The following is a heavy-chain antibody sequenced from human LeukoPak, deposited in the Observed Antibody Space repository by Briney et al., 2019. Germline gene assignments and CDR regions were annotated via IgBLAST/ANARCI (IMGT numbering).Heavy chain of an antibody. Sequence: GGSLRLSCAASGFTFSSYAMHWVRQAPGKGLEWVAVISYDGSNKYYADSVKGRFTISRDNSKNTLYLQMNSLRAEDTAVYYCAKDRLSSRDGYNFNYWGQGTLVTVSS. D-gene: IGHD5-24*01. CDR1: GFTFSSYA. J-gene: IGHJ4*02. CDR2: ISYDGSNK. CDR3: AKDRLSSRDGYNFNY. V-gene: IGHV3-30*04.